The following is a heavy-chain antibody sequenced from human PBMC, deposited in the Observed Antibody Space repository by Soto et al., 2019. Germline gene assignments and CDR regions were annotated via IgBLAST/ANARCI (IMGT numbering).Heavy chain of an antibody. CDR1: GGTFSSYA. V-gene: IGHV1-69*13. CDR3: ARAPMYYYDSSGYSWFDP. Sequence: VASVKVSCKASGGTFSSYAISWVRQAPGQGLEWMGGIIPIFGTANYAQKCQGRVTITADESTSTAYMELSSLRSEDTAVYYCARAPMYYYDSSGYSWFDPWG. CDR2: IIPIFGTA. J-gene: IGHJ5*02. D-gene: IGHD3-22*01.